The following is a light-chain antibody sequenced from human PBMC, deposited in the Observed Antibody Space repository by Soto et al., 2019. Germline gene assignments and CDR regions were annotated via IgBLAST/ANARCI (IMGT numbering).Light chain of an antibody. CDR3: QRYNDFQYV. V-gene: IGKV1-5*03. J-gene: IGKJ2*01. CDR2: KAI. CDR1: QSISTW. Sequence: DIHMTQSPSTLSASVGDRVTITCRASQSISTWLAWYQQKPGKAPKLLIYKAINLQSGVPSRFSGSGSGTEFSLTFSGLQPDDFSTYYCQRYNDFQYVFGQGTKLEMK.